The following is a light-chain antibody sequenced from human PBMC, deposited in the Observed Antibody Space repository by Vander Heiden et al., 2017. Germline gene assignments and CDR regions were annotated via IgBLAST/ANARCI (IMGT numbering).Light chain of an antibody. Sequence: QSALPQPPSVSGSPGQSITISCTGTSSDVGRYNYVSWYQQRPGKAPELMIYDVSTRPSGVSNRFSGSKSGNTASLTISGLQAEDEADYYCSAYTSSHTLVFGGGTKLTVL. CDR1: SSDVGRYNY. J-gene: IGLJ3*02. CDR3: SAYTSSHTLV. CDR2: DVS. V-gene: IGLV2-14*03.